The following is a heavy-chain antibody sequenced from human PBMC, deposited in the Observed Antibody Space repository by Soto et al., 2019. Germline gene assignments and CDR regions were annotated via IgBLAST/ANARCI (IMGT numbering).Heavy chain of an antibody. J-gene: IGHJ5*02. CDR3: TRDASRDSSARGWFDP. D-gene: IGHD6-13*01. Sequence: GGSLRLSCAASGFTFRIFTMNWVRHAPGKGLEWVSTISSNSAYIYYTDALRGRFTISRDNAKNSLHLQMNSLRAEDTAVYYCTRDASRDSSARGWFDPWGPGTLVTVSS. CDR2: ISSNSAYI. V-gene: IGHV3-21*01. CDR1: GFTFRIFT.